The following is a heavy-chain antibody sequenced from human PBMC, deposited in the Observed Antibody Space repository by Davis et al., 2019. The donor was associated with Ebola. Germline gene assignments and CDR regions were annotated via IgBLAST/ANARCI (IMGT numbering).Heavy chain of an antibody. CDR1: GFIFSNYW. Sequence: PGGSLRLSCAASGFIFSNYWMSWVRQAPGKGLEWVANIKQDGSEKYYVDSVKGRFTISRDNAKNSLSLQMNSLRAEDTAVYYCATDNWGPALWGQGTLLTVSS. D-gene: IGHD7-27*01. CDR3: ATDNWGPAL. J-gene: IGHJ4*02. V-gene: IGHV3-7*01. CDR2: IKQDGSEK.